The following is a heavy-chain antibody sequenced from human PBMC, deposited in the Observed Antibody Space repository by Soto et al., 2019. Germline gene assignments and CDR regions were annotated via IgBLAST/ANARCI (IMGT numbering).Heavy chain of an antibody. CDR2: IYPGDSDT. D-gene: IGHD6-6*01. CDR3: SKFKYSTSVRYLQH. V-gene: IGHV5-51*01. Sequence: GESLKISCKGSGYSFTSYWIGWVRQMPGKGLEWMGIIYPGDSDTRYSPSFQGQVTISADKSISTAYLQWTSLKASDTAIYYCSKFKYSTSVRYLQHWGQGTPVTVSS. J-gene: IGHJ1*01. CDR1: GYSFTSYW.